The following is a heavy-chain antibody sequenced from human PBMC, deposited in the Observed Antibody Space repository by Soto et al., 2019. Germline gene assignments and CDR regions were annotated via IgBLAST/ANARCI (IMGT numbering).Heavy chain of an antibody. CDR3: ARESPIAVAGYFDY. CDR1: GFTFSSYG. CDR2: IWYDGSNK. V-gene: IGHV3-33*01. J-gene: IGHJ4*02. D-gene: IGHD6-19*01. Sequence: GGPLRLSCAASGFTFSSYGMHWVRQAPGKGLEWVAVIWYDGSNKYYADSVKGRFTISRDNSKNTLYLQMNSLRAEDTAVYYCARESPIAVAGYFDYWGQGTLVTVSS.